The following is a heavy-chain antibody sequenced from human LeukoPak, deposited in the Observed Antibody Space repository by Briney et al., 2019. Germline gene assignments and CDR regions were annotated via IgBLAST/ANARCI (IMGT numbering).Heavy chain of an antibody. V-gene: IGHV4-34*01. Sequence: GSLRLSCAASGFTFSSYWMSWIRQPPGKGLEWIGEINHSGSTNYNPSLKSRVTISVDTSKNQFSLKLSSVTAADTAVYYCARHFQRWLQGDMDVWGKGTTVTISS. CDR1: GFTFSSYW. CDR2: INHSGST. J-gene: IGHJ6*03. CDR3: ARHFQRWLQGDMDV. D-gene: IGHD5-24*01.